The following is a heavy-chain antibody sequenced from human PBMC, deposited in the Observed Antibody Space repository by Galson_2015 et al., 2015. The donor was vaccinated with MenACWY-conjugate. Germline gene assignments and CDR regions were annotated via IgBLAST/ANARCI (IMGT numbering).Heavy chain of an antibody. D-gene: IGHD1-26*01. CDR2: INPGGSST. V-gene: IGHV3-74*01. CDR3: AKTRGASFYFDS. Sequence: SLRLSCAASGFIFNTYWMHWVRHAPGKGLVWVSRINPGGSSTTYADSVKDRFTISRDNAKNTLYLQTNSLRPEDTAVFYCAKTRGASFYFDSWGQGTLVTVSS. J-gene: IGHJ4*02. CDR1: GFIFNTYW.